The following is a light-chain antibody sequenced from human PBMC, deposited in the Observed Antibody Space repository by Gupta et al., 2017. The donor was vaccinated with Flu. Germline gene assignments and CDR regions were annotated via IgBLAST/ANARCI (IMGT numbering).Light chain of an antibody. CDR3: GTWDNSLRAWV. CDR1: SSNIEKNY. Sequence: KVTSSCSGSSSNIEKNYVSWYQQFPGTAPKLLIYETDKRPSGIPDRFSGSKSDSSATLDIIGLQTGDEAEFYCGTWDNSLRAWVFGGGTTLTVL. V-gene: IGLV1-51*02. J-gene: IGLJ3*02. CDR2: ETD.